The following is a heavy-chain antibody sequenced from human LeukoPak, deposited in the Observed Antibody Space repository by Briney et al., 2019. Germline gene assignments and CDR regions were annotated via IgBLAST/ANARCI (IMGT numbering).Heavy chain of an antibody. V-gene: IGHV4-38-2*02. CDR2: IYYSGST. J-gene: IGHJ4*02. Sequence: SETLSLTCTVSGYSISSGYYWGWIRQPPGKGLEWIGSIYYSGSTYYNPSLKSRVTISVDTSKNQFSLKLSSVTAADTAVYYCARVSSYPDYWGQGTLVTVSS. CDR3: ARVSSYPDY. D-gene: IGHD1-26*01. CDR1: GYSISSGYY.